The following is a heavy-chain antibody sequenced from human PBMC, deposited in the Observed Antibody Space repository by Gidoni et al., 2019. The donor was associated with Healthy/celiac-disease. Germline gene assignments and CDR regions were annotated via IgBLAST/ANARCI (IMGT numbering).Heavy chain of an antibody. D-gene: IGHD6-19*01. CDR2: ISGSGGST. CDR3: AKSVEQWLVPPLFDY. J-gene: IGHJ4*02. Sequence: EVQLLESGGGLVQPGGSLRLSCAASGFTVSSYAMSWVRQAPGKGLEWVSAISGSGGSTYYADSVKGRFTISRDNSKNTLYLQMNSLRAEDTAVYYCAKSVEQWLVPPLFDYWGQGTLVTVSS. CDR1: GFTVSSYA. V-gene: IGHV3-23*01.